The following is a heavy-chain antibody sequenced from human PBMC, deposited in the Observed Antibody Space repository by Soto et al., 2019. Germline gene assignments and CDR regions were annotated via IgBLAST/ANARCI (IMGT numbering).Heavy chain of an antibody. Sequence: ASVKVSCKASGYTFTSYAMHWVRQAPGQRLEWMGWINAGNGNTKYSQKFQGRVTITRDTSASTAYMELSSLRSEDTVVYYCARDMSHDDYFDYWGQGTLVTVSS. CDR2: INAGNGNT. CDR3: ARDMSHDDYFDY. J-gene: IGHJ4*02. D-gene: IGHD3-10*02. CDR1: GYTFTSYA. V-gene: IGHV1-3*01.